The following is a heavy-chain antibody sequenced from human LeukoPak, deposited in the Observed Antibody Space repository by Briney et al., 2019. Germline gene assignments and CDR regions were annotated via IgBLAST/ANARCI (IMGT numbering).Heavy chain of an antibody. J-gene: IGHJ3*02. CDR1: GFTFDDYA. CDR3: AMLRGVISVDAFDI. D-gene: IGHD3-10*01. Sequence: PGGSLRLSCAASGFTFDDYAMHWVRQAPGKGLEWVSLISGDGGSTYYADSVKGRFTISRDNSKKNLYLQMNSLRAEDTALYYCAMLRGVISVDAFDIWGQGTMVTVSS. V-gene: IGHV3-43*02. CDR2: ISGDGGST.